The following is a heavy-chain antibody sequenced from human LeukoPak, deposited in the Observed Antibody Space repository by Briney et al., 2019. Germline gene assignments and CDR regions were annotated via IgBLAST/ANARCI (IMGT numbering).Heavy chain of an antibody. D-gene: IGHD6-13*01. CDR2: IFISGGT. CDR1: GDSITSGSYY. CDR3: ARNLIPEQLVVNF. J-gene: IGHJ4*02. V-gene: IGHV4-61*02. Sequence: SQTLSLTCTVSGDSITSGSYYWSWIRQPAGKGLEWIGRIFISGGTNYNPSLKSRVTMSVDTSKNQFSLNLKSVTPEDTAVYYCARNLIPEQLVVNFWGQGTLVTVSS.